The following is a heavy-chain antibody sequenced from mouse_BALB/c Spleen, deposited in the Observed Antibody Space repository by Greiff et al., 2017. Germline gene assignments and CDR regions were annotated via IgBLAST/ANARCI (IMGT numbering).Heavy chain of an antibody. V-gene: IGHV3-8*02. D-gene: IGHD4-1*01. CDR3: ARYPGTKEGYYAMDY. J-gene: IGHJ4*01. CDR1: GDSITSGY. CDR2: ISYSGST. Sequence: DVQLQESGPSLVKPSQTLSLTCSVTGDSITSGYWNWIRKFPGNKLEYMGYISYSGSTYYNPSLKSRISITRDTSKNQYYLQLNSVTTEDTATYYCARYPGTKEGYYAMDYWGQGTSVTVSS.